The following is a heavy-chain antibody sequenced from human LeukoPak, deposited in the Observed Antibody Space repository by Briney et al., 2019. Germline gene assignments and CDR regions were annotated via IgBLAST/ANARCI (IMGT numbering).Heavy chain of an antibody. CDR3: ARTLHIVVVTAHDPRRRFDP. J-gene: IGHJ5*02. Sequence: SETLPLTCAVYGGSFSGYYWSWIRQPPGKGLEWIGEINHSGSTNYNPSLKSRVTISVDTSKNQFSLKLSSVTAADTAVYYCARTLHIVVVTAHDPRRRFDPWGQGTLVTVSS. CDR1: GGSFSGYY. V-gene: IGHV4-34*01. D-gene: IGHD2-21*02. CDR2: INHSGST.